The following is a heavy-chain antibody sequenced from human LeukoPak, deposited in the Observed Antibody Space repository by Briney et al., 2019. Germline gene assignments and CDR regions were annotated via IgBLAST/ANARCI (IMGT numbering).Heavy chain of an antibody. CDR2: IYHSGTT. V-gene: IGHV4-39*07. Sequence: ASETLSLTCTVYGGSISRSSYYWGWIRQPPGKGLEWIGYIYHSGTTYYNPSLKSRVTISVDRSKNQFSLKVTSVTAADTAVYFCARVREAETNPCPDSWGQGTLVTVSS. J-gene: IGHJ4*02. D-gene: IGHD2-8*01. CDR3: ARVREAETNPCPDS. CDR1: GGSISRSSYY.